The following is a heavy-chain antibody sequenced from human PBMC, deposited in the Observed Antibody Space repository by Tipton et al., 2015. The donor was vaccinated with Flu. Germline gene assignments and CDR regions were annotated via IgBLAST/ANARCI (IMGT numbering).Heavy chain of an antibody. V-gene: IGHV4-59*01. CDR3: ARNARRQLRMYYYYMDV. J-gene: IGHJ6*03. CDR2: IYYSGST. CDR1: GGSISSYY. D-gene: IGHD2-2*01. Sequence: TLSLTCTVSGGSISSYYWSWIRQPPGKGLEWIGYIYYSGSTNYNPSLKSRVTISVDTSKNQFSLKLSSVTAADTAVYYCARNARRQLRMYYYYMDVWGKGTTVTVSS.